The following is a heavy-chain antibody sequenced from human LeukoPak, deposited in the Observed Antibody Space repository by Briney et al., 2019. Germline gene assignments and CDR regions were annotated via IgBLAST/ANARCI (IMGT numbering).Heavy chain of an antibody. J-gene: IGHJ4*02. CDR3: AKGGPPHY. V-gene: IGHV3-9*01. CDR2: ISWNSGSI. Sequence: GGSLRLSCAASGFTFADYAMHWVRQAPGEGLEWVSGISWNSGSIGYADSVKGRFTTSRDNAKNSLYLQMNSLRAEDTALYYCAKGGPPHYWGQGTLVTVSS. CDR1: GFTFADYA.